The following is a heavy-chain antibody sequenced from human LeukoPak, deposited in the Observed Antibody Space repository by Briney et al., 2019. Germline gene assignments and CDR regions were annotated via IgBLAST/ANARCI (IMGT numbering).Heavy chain of an antibody. J-gene: IGHJ4*02. CDR1: GFTFGNYW. Sequence: PGGSLRLSCAASGFTFGNYWMSWVRQAPGKGLEWVASIKEDGSQKYYVDSVKGRFTISRDNTKNSLYLQMNFLRAEDTAVYYCARGLPRIGAFFDYWGQGAPVTVSS. CDR3: ARGLPRIGAFFDY. CDR2: IKEDGSQK. V-gene: IGHV3-7*05.